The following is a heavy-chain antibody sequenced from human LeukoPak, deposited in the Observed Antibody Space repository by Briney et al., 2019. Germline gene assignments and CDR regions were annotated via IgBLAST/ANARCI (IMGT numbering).Heavy chain of an antibody. J-gene: IGHJ5*02. Sequence: SVKVSCKASGGTFSSYAISWVRQAPGQGLEWMGGIIPIFGTANYAQKFQGRVTITADESTSTAYMELSSLRSEDTAVYYCAREEAYYDFGFNWFDPWGQGTLVTVSS. V-gene: IGHV1-69*13. CDR3: AREEAYYDFGFNWFDP. CDR2: IIPIFGTA. CDR1: GGTFSSYA. D-gene: IGHD3-3*01.